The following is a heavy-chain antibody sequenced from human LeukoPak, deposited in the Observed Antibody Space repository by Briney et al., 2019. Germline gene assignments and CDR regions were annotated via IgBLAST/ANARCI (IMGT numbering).Heavy chain of an antibody. J-gene: IGHJ4*02. Sequence: GGSLRLSRAASGFTFSDYYMTWIGQAPGRGLEWVSYISGSGTTIYYADSVKGRFTISRDNAKNSLYLQMNSLRAEDTAVYYCASKGITIFGVAADYWGQGTLVTVSS. D-gene: IGHD3-3*01. CDR1: GFTFSDYY. CDR3: ASKGITIFGVAADY. CDR2: ISGSGTTI. V-gene: IGHV3-11*04.